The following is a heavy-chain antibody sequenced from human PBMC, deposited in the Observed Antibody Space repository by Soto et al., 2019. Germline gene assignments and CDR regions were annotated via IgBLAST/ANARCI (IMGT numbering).Heavy chain of an antibody. CDR1: GGTFSSYA. J-gene: IGHJ6*02. Sequence: QVQLVQSGAEVKKPGSSVKVSCKASGGTFSSYAISWWRQAPGQGLEWMGGIIPIFGTANYAQKFQGRVTITADESTSTAYMELSSLRSEDTAVYYCARVEYVEMATSKAYYYGMDVWGQGTTVTVSS. CDR2: IIPIFGTA. V-gene: IGHV1-69*01. D-gene: IGHD5-12*01. CDR3: ARVEYVEMATSKAYYYGMDV.